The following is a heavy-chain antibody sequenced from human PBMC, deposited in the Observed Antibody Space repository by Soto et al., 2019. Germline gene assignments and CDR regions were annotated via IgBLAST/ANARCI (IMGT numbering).Heavy chain of an antibody. J-gene: IGHJ5*02. CDR2: TYFRSKWYN. CDR1: GDSVSSNTAS. V-gene: IGHV6-1*01. D-gene: IGHD5-12*01. CDR3: AKGDNLGPKTGYAFDP. Sequence: SQTLSLTCAISGDSVSSNTASWNWIRQSPSRGLEWLGRTYFRSKWYNDYAVSVKSRIIINPDTSNNQFSLQLNSVTPEDTAVYFCAKGDNLGPKTGYAFDPWGQGIMVTV.